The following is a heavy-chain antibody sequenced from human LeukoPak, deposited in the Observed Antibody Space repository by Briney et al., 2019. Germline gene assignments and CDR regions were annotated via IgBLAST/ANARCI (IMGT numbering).Heavy chain of an antibody. CDR3: AKALGDY. CDR2: ISWNSGSI. Sequence: GGSLRLSCAASGFTFDDYAMHWVRQAPGKGLEWVSGISWNSGSIGYADSVKGRFTISRDNAKNSLYLQMNSLRAEDTALYYCAKALGDYWGQGTLVTVSS. CDR1: GFTFDDYA. V-gene: IGHV3-9*01. J-gene: IGHJ4*02.